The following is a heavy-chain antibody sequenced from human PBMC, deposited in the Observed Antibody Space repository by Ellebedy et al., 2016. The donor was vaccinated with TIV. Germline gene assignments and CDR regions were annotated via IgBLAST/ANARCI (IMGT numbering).Heavy chain of an antibody. Sequence: SETLSLXXAVYGGSFSGYYWSWIRQPPGKGLEWIGEINHSGSTNYNPSLKSRVTISVDTSKNQFSLKLSSVTAADTAVYYCAISHGFHCSSASCYIRCYFDLWGRGTLVTVSS. V-gene: IGHV4-34*01. CDR1: GGSFSGYY. CDR3: AISHGFHCSSASCYIRCYFDL. CDR2: INHSGST. D-gene: IGHD2-2*02. J-gene: IGHJ2*01.